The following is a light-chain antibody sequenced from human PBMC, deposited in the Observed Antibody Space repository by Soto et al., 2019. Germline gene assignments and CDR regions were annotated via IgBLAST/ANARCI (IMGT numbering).Light chain of an antibody. V-gene: IGLV2-14*01. Sequence: QSALTQPASVSGSPGQSITISCTGTSSDVGGYNYVSWYQQHPGKAPKFIIYDVSNRPSGVSNRFSGSKSGNTASLTISGLQADDEADYYCCSYTTTSTWVFGGGTQLTVL. CDR2: DVS. CDR1: SSDVGGYNY. J-gene: IGLJ3*02. CDR3: CSYTTTSTWV.